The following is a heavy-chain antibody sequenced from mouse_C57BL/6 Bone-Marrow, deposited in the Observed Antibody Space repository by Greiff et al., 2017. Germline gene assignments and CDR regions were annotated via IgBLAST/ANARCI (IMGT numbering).Heavy chain of an antibody. CDR1: EFTFSSYA. V-gene: IGHV5-4*01. D-gene: IGHD1-1*01. CDR3: ARDGITPYAMDY. CDR2: ISDGGSYT. J-gene: IGHJ4*01. Sequence: EVMLVESGGGLVKPGGSLKLSCAASEFTFSSYAMSWVRQTPEKRLEWVATISDGGSYTYYPDNVKGRFTISRDNAKNNLYLQMSHLKSEDTAMYYCARDGITPYAMDYWGQGTSVTVSS.